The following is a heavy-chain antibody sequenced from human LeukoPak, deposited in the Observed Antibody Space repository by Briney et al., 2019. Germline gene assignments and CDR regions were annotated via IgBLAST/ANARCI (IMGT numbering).Heavy chain of an antibody. J-gene: IGHJ6*02. CDR1: GGSFSGYY. CDR2: INHSGST. Sequence: TLSXTCAVYGGSFSGYYWSWIRQPPGKGLEWIGEINHSGSTNYNPSLKSRVTISVDTSKNQFSLKLSSVTAADTAVYYCASVDCGGDCFGSYYYYYGMDVWGQGTTVTVSS. V-gene: IGHV4-34*01. CDR3: ASVDCGGDCFGSYYYYYGMDV. D-gene: IGHD2-21*02.